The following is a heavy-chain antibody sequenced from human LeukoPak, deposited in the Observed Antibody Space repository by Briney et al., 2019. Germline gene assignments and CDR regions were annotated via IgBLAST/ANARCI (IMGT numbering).Heavy chain of an antibody. Sequence: PGGSLRLSCAASAFTFSSYWMSWVRQAPGNGLEWVANIDQDGSEKYYVESMKGRINISRHHAKTSLYLQMNSLRAEDTAVYYCARDYYSYSRGSWAFDIWGQGSMVTVSS. CDR2: IDQDGSEK. V-gene: IGHV3-7*03. D-gene: IGHD3-22*01. CDR1: AFTFSSYW. J-gene: IGHJ3*02. CDR3: ARDYYSYSRGSWAFDI.